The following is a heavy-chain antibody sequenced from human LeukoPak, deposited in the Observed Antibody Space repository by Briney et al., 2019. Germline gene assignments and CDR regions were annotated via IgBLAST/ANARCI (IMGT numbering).Heavy chain of an antibody. CDR3: AREGVSLIGRRGVPYYYYGIDF. D-gene: IGHD2/OR15-2a*01. Sequence: GESLKISCKGSGYSFTSYWIGWVRQMPGKGLEWMGIIYPGDSDTRYSPSFQGQVTISADKSISTAYLQWSSLKASDTAMYYCAREGVSLIGRRGVPYYYYGIDFWGQGTMVTVSS. CDR1: GYSFTSYW. CDR2: IYPGDSDT. V-gene: IGHV5-51*01. J-gene: IGHJ6*02.